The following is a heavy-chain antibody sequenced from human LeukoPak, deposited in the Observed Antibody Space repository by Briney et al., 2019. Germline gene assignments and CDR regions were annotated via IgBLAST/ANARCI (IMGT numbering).Heavy chain of an antibody. D-gene: IGHD3-10*01. Sequence: GGSLRLSCAASGFTFDDYAMHWVRQAPGKGLEWVSGISWNSFTIGYADSVKGRFTISRDNAKNSLYLQMNSLRVEDTALYYCARGNSGSTDYWGQGTLVTVSS. CDR1: GFTFDDYA. CDR2: ISWNSFTI. CDR3: ARGNSGSTDY. V-gene: IGHV3-9*01. J-gene: IGHJ4*02.